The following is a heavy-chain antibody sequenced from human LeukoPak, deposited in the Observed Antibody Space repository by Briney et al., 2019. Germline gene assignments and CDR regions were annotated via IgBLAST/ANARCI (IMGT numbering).Heavy chain of an antibody. D-gene: IGHD2-2*01. J-gene: IGHJ5*02. CDR3: ARGYQLLSNWFDP. CDR1: GYTFTNYG. CDR2: ISAYNGYT. V-gene: IGHV1-18*01. Sequence: ASVKVSCKASGYTFTNYGFSWVRQAPGQGLEWMGWISAYNGYTDYAQKFQFRVTMTTDTSTSTAYMELRSLRSDDTAVYYCARGYQLLSNWFDPWGQGTLVTVSS.